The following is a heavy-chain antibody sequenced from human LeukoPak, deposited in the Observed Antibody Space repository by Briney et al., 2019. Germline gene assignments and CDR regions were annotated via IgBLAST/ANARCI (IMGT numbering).Heavy chain of an antibody. J-gene: IGHJ6*03. V-gene: IGHV4-59*01. D-gene: IGHD2-2*01. Sequence: SEALSLTCAVSGGSIGSYYWSWLRQPPGRGLEWIGYIYYSGTTNYNPSLKSRVTISVDTSKNQFSLKLSSVTAADTAVYYCARAVDCSSTSCYYYYYYMDVWGKGTTVTVSS. CDR1: GGSIGSYY. CDR2: IYYSGTT. CDR3: ARAVDCSSTSCYYYYYYMDV.